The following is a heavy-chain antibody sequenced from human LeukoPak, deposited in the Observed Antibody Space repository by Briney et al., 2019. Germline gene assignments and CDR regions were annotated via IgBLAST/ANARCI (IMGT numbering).Heavy chain of an antibody. CDR1: GGTFSSYA. D-gene: IGHD3-3*01. Sequence: SVKVSCKASGGTFSSYAISWVRQAPGQGLEWIGGIIPIFGTANYAQKFQGRVTITADESTSTAYMELSSLRSEDTAVYYCARDRVFWSGYYFDYWGQGTLVTVSS. V-gene: IGHV1-69*13. CDR3: ARDRVFWSGYYFDY. CDR2: IIPIFGTA. J-gene: IGHJ4*02.